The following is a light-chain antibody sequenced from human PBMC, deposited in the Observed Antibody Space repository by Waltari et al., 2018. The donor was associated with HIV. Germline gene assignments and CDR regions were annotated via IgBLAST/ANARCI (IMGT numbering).Light chain of an antibody. V-gene: IGLV1-47*01. CDR2: RNN. Sequence: QSVLTQPPSASGTPGQRGTISCSGSSSNIGSNYVSWYQQLPGTAPKLLTYRNNQRPSGVPARFSGSKSGTSASLAISGLRSEDEADYYCAAWDDSLSVWVFGGGTKLTVL. J-gene: IGLJ3*02. CDR3: AAWDDSLSVWV. CDR1: SSNIGSNY.